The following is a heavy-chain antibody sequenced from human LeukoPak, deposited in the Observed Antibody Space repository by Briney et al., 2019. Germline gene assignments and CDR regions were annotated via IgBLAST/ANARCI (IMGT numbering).Heavy chain of an antibody. V-gene: IGHV1-69-2*01. Sequence: GASVKVSCKASGYTFTGYYMHWVRQAPGKGLEWMGRVDPEDGETIYAEKFQGRVTITADTSTDTAYMELSSLRSEDTAVYYCATASYGGNSGAWYFDYWGQGTLVTVSS. CDR3: ATASYGGNSGAWYFDY. J-gene: IGHJ4*02. CDR2: VDPEDGET. CDR1: GYTFTGYY. D-gene: IGHD4-23*01.